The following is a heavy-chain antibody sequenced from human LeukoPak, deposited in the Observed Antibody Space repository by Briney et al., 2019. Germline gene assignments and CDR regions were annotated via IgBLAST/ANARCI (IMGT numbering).Heavy chain of an antibody. CDR1: GFTFSSYA. CDR3: AKLGYYDSSGYSIFDY. D-gene: IGHD3-22*01. CDR2: ISGSGGST. J-gene: IGHJ4*02. Sequence: GGSLRLSCAASGFTFSSYAMSWVRQAPGKGLEWVSAISGSGGSTYYADSVKGRFTISRDNSKNTLYLQMNSLRAEDTAVYYCAKLGYYDSSGYSIFDYWGQETLVTVSS. V-gene: IGHV3-23*01.